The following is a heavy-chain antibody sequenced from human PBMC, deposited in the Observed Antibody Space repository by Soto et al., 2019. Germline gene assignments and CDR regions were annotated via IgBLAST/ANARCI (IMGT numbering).Heavy chain of an antibody. D-gene: IGHD2-2*01. V-gene: IGHV3-33*01. CDR1: GFTFSSYG. J-gene: IGHJ6*03. Sequence: GGSLRLSCAASGFTFSSYGMHWVRQAPGKGLEWVAVIWYDGSNKYYADSVKGRFTISRDNSKNTLYLQMNSLRAEDTAVYYCARDMEYQLLLDHYYYMDVWGKGTTVTVSS. CDR3: ARDMEYQLLLDHYYYMDV. CDR2: IWYDGSNK.